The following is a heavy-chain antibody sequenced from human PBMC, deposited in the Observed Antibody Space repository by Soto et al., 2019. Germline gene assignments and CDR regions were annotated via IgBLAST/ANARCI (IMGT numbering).Heavy chain of an antibody. V-gene: IGHV4-4*07. CDR3: AKDSSTMRWFDP. CDR2: VQMSGTT. CDR1: GASVRSYH. D-gene: IGHD1-1*01. Sequence: SETLSLTCAVSGASVRSYHWSWIRQAAGKGLEWIGRVQMSGTTNYNPSLKTRVTMSLDTSKNEVSLRMTSVTAADTAVYFCAKDSSTMRWFDPWGQGILVTVSS. J-gene: IGHJ5*02.